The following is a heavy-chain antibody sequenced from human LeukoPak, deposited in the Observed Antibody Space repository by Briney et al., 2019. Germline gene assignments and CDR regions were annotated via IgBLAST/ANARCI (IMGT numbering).Heavy chain of an antibody. D-gene: IGHD3-22*01. CDR3: AKDSSGAYYYDSSGYYLN. CDR2: ISYDGSNK. V-gene: IGHV3-30*18. J-gene: IGHJ4*02. CDR1: GFTFSSYG. Sequence: GGSLRLSCAASGFTFSSYGMHWVRQAPGKGLEWVAVISYDGSNKYYADSVKGRFTISRDNSKNTLYLQMNSLRAEDTAVDYCAKDSSGAYYYDSSGYYLNWGQGTLVTVSS.